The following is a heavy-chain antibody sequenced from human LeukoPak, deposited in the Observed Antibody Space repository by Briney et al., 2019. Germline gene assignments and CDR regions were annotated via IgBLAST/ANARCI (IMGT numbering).Heavy chain of an antibody. J-gene: IGHJ6*03. Sequence: ASVKVSCKASGYTFTGYYMHWVRQAPGQGLEWMGWINTNTGNPTYAQGFTGRFVFSLDTSVSTAYLQISSLKAEDTAVYYCARDSSSWYPDAYYMDVWGKGTTVTVSS. CDR1: GYTFTGYY. D-gene: IGHD6-13*01. V-gene: IGHV7-4-1*02. CDR3: ARDSSSWYPDAYYMDV. CDR2: INTNTGNP.